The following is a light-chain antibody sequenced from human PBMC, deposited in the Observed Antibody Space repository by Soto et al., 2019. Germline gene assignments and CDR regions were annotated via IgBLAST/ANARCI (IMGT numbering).Light chain of an antibody. Sequence: DIQMTQSPSTLSASVGDRITITCRASQSIASWLAWYQQKPGKAPTVLIYDSSTLESGVPARFSGGESRTEFTLAITGLQPDDFATYYGEQDETSSGTFGQGTRVE. CDR2: DSS. CDR1: QSIASW. CDR3: EQDETSSGT. V-gene: IGKV1-5*01. J-gene: IGKJ1*01.